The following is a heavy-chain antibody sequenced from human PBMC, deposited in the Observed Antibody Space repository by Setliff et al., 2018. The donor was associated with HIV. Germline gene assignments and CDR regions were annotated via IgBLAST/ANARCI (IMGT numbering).Heavy chain of an antibody. CDR1: GGSISSYY. CDR3: ARGLPSIAPYYYYMDV. Sequence: PSETLSLTCTVSGGSISSYYWSWIRQPPGKGLEWIGYIYYSGSTNYHPSLKSRVTISVDTSKNQFSLKLSSVTAADTAVYYCARGLPSIAPYYYYMDVWGKGTTVTVSS. V-gene: IGHV4-59*01. D-gene: IGHD6-13*01. J-gene: IGHJ6*03. CDR2: IYYSGST.